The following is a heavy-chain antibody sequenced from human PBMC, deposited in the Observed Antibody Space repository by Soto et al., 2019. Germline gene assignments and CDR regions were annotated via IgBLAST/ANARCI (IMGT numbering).Heavy chain of an antibody. CDR1: GESFSGYY. CDR3: ARGRNLGGTYLDY. J-gene: IGHJ4*02. CDR2: IDHRGST. V-gene: IGHV4-34*01. Sequence: QVQLQQWGAGLLKPSETLSLTCAVYGESFSGYYWTWIRQPPGKGLEWIGEIDHRGSTNYNPSLKSRVTISVDTSKNQFSLKLGSVTAADTAMYYCARGRNLGGTYLDYWGQGTLVTVSS. D-gene: IGHD1-26*01.